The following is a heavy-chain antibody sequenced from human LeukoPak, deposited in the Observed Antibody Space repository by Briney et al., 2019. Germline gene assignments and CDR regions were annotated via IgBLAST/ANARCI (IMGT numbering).Heavy chain of an antibody. CDR1: GYTFTSYG. Sequence: ASVKVSCKASGYTFTSYGISWVRQAPGQGLEWMGWISAYNGNTNYAQKLQGRVTMTTDTSTSTAYMELRSLRSDVTAVYYCARDAAYYDFWSGYYMGIHDYWGQGTLVTVSS. V-gene: IGHV1-18*01. CDR3: ARDAAYYDFWSGYYMGIHDY. J-gene: IGHJ4*02. D-gene: IGHD3-3*01. CDR2: ISAYNGNT.